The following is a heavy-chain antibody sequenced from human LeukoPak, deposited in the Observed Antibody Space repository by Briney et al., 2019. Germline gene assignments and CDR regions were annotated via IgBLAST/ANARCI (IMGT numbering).Heavy chain of an antibody. CDR1: GFTVSSSY. CDR3: AGLSAAGMGNWFDP. V-gene: IGHV3-66*01. Sequence: GGSLRLSCAASGFTVSSSYMSWVRQAPGKGLEWVSVIYSGGSTYYADSVKGRFTISRDNSKNTLYLQMNSLRAEDTAVYYCAGLSAAGMGNWFDPWGQGTLVTVSS. J-gene: IGHJ5*02. D-gene: IGHD6-13*01. CDR2: IYSGGST.